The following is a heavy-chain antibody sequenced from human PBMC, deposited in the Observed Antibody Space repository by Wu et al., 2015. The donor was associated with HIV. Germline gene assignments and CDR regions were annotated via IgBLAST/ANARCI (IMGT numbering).Heavy chain of an antibody. Sequence: QVQLVQSGAEVKKPGASVMVSCKASGYTFTDYYMHWVRQAPGQGLEWMGKDQPQTQVATNYAQKFQGTVTMTRDTSISTAYMELTRLRSDDTAVYYCARGGAAARNYYFDYWGQGTLVTVSS. CDR1: GYTFTDYY. CDR2: QPQTQVAT. V-gene: IGHV1-2*02. D-gene: IGHD6-25*01. J-gene: IGHJ4*02. CDR3: ARGGAAARNYYFDY.